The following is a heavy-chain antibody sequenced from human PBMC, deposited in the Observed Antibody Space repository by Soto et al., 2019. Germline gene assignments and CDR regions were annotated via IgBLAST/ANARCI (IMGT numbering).Heavy chain of an antibody. Sequence: EVQLVESGGGLVKPGGSLRLSCAASGFTFSNYNMNWVRQAPGKGLVWVSSISSGGGYIDYADSLKGRFTISRDNAKNSVYLQMNSLRAEDTAVYYCARRGDCTTTSCYAYFDSWGQGALVTVSS. CDR3: ARRGDCTTTSCYAYFDS. D-gene: IGHD2-2*01. CDR1: GFTFSNYN. V-gene: IGHV3-21*01. J-gene: IGHJ4*02. CDR2: ISSGGGYI.